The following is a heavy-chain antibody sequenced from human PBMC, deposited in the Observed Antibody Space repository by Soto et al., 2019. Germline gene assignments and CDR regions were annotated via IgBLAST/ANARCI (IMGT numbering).Heavy chain of an antibody. Sequence: QVQLVESGEGVVQPGRSLRLSCAASGFTFSSYGMHWVRQAPGKGLEWVAVISYDGSNKYYADSVKGRFTISRDNSKNTLYLQMNSLRAEDTAVYYCARDEDIVVVVAATPMGYWGQGTLVTVSS. D-gene: IGHD2-15*01. CDR3: ARDEDIVVVVAATPMGY. CDR2: ISYDGSNK. CDR1: GFTFSSYG. V-gene: IGHV3-30*03. J-gene: IGHJ4*02.